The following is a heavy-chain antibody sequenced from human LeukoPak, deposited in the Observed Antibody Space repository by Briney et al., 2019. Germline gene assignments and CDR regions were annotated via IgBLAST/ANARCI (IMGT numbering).Heavy chain of an antibody. CDR2: ISSSSSYI. D-gene: IGHD3-10*01. J-gene: IGHJ4*02. CDR1: GFTFSSYS. CDR3: AKDVLRGAIKSEGLFDY. Sequence: PGGSLRLSCAASGFTFSSYSMNWVRQAPGKGLEWVSSISSSSSYIYYADSVKGRFTISRDSSKNTLYLQMNSLRAEDTAVYYCAKDVLRGAIKSEGLFDYWGQGTLVTVSS. V-gene: IGHV3-21*01.